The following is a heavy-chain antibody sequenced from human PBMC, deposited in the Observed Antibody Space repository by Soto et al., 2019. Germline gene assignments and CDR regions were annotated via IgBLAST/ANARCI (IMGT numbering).Heavy chain of an antibody. CDR1: GGSFSGYY. J-gene: IGHJ5*02. CDR3: ARVRDWFVP. CDR2: IDHSGYT. V-gene: IGHV4-34*01. D-gene: IGHD3-3*01. Sequence: SETLSLTCAVYGGSFSGYYWNWIRQPPGKGLEWIGEIDHSGYTNYNPSLKSRVTISVDTSKNQFSLRLTSVTAADTAVYYCARVRDWFVPLGQGTLVTVSS.